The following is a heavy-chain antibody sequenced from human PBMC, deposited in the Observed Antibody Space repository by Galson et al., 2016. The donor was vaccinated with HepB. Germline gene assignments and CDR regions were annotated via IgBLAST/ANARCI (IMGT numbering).Heavy chain of an antibody. Sequence: SLRLSCAASGFFFSSYSMNRVRQAPGKGLEWVSSISSGSGYIYYADSVKGRFTISRDNAKNSLYLQMHSLRVEDTAVYYCARQGSPTSREYFQHWGQGTLVTVSS. CDR3: ARQGSPTSREYFQH. D-gene: IGHD6-6*01. CDR2: ISSGSGYI. J-gene: IGHJ1*01. V-gene: IGHV3-21*01. CDR1: GFFFSSYS.